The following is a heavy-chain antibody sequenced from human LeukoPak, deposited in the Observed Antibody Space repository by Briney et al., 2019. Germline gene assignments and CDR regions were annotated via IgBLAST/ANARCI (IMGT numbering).Heavy chain of an antibody. CDR2: INHSGST. CDR3: ARGDRDGYNR. J-gene: IGHJ4*02. V-gene: IGHV4-34*01. Sequence: SETLSLTCAVYGGSFSGYYWSWIRQPPGKGLEWIGEINHSGSTNYNPSLKSRVTISVDTSKNQFSLKLSSVTAADTAVYYCARGDRDGYNRWGQGILVTVSS. D-gene: IGHD5-24*01. CDR1: GGSFSGYY.